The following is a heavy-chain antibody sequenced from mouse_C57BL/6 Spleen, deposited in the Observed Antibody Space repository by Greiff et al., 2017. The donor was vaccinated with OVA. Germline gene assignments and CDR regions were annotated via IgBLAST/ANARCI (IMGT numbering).Heavy chain of an antibody. V-gene: IGHV7-3*01. D-gene: IGHD2-3*01. CDR2: IRNKANGYTT. CDR1: GFTFTDYY. J-gene: IGHJ4*01. Sequence: DVQLVESGGGLVQPGGSLSLSCAASGFTFTDYYMSWVRQPPGKALEWLGFIRNKANGYTTEYSASVKGRFTISRDNSQSILYLQMNALRAEDSATYYCARSFHSLLDYWGQGTSVTVSS. CDR3: ARSFHSLLDY.